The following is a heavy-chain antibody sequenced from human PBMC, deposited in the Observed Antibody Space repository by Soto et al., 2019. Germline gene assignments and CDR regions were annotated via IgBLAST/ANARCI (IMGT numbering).Heavy chain of an antibody. Sequence: GGSLRLSCAASGFTFSSYAMHWVRQAPGKGLEWVAVISYDGSNKYYADSVKGRFTISRDNSKNTLYLQMNSLRAEDTAVYYCARERVVMNYFDYWGQGTLVTVSS. D-gene: IGHD3-3*01. CDR3: ARERVVMNYFDY. J-gene: IGHJ4*02. CDR1: GFTFSSYA. V-gene: IGHV3-30-3*01. CDR2: ISYDGSNK.